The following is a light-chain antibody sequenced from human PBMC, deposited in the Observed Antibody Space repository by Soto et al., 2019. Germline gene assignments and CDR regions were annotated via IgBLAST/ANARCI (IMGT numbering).Light chain of an antibody. J-gene: IGLJ1*01. Sequence: QSVLTQPASVSGSPGQSITISCTGTSSDVGGYNYVSWYQQHPGKVPKLMIYDVSNRPSGVSNRFSGSKSGNPASLTISGLQAEDEADYYCSSYTSSSTLYVLGTGTKVPVL. CDR1: SSDVGGYNY. V-gene: IGLV2-14*01. CDR2: DVS. CDR3: SSYTSSSTLYV.